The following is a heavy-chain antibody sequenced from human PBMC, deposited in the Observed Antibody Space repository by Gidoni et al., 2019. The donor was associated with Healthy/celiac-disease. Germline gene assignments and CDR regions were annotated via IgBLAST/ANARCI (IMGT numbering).Heavy chain of an antibody. J-gene: IGHJ5*02. CDR2: INHSGST. Sequence: QVQLQQWGAGRLKPSEALSLTCGVDSGSFSGYYWTWIRQPPGKGLEWIGEINHSGSTNYNPFLRGRLTISVDTSKNQFSLKLSSVTAADTAVYYCARGQRITMIRGVLRRADWFDPWGQGTLVTVSS. CDR1: SGSFSGYY. V-gene: IGHV4-34*01. D-gene: IGHD3-10*01. CDR3: ARGQRITMIRGVLRRADWFDP.